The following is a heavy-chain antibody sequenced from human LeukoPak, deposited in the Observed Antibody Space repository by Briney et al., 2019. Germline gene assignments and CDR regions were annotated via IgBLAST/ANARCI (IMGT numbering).Heavy chain of an antibody. Sequence: GGSLRLSCGASGFTFSNYNMNWVRQAPGEGLEWVSSINSRSTYIFYADSVMGRFTISRDNAKNSLFLQMYSLRAEDTAVYYCARDETNGFDSWGQGTLVTVYS. CDR2: INSRSTYI. V-gene: IGHV3-21*01. D-gene: IGHD1-14*01. CDR3: ARDETNGFDS. CDR1: GFTFSNYN. J-gene: IGHJ5*01.